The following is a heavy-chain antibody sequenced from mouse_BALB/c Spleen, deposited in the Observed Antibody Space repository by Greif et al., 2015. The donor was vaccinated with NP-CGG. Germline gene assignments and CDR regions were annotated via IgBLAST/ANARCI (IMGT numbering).Heavy chain of an antibody. CDR2: IDPSDSET. Sequence: QVQLQQSGAELVKPGAPVKLSCKASGYTFTSYWMNWVKQRPGRGLEWIGRIDPSDSETHYNQKFKDKATLTVDKSSSTAYIQLSSLTSEDSAVYYCARDGYYGSSYGYWGQGTTLTVSS. CDR3: ARDGYYGSSYGY. V-gene: IGHV1-69*02. J-gene: IGHJ2*01. CDR1: GYTFTSYW. D-gene: IGHD1-1*01.